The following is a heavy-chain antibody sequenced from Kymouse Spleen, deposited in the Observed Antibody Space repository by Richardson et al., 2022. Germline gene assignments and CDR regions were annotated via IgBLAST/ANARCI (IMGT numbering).Heavy chain of an antibody. CDR3: ARDRTAAGTGYYYGMDV. CDR2: IWYDGSNK. Sequence: QVQLVESGGGVVQPGRSLRLSCAASGFTFSSYGMHWVRQAPGKGLEWVAVIWYDGSNKYYADSVKGRFTISRDNSKNTLYLQMNSLRAEDTAVYYCARDRTAAGTGYYYGMDVWGQGTTVTVSS. CDR1: GFTFSSYG. J-gene: IGHJ6*02. V-gene: IGHV3-33*01. D-gene: IGHD6-13*01.